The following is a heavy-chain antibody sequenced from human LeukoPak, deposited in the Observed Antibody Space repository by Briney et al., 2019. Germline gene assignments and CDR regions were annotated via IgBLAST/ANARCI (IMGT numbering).Heavy chain of an antibody. CDR1: GFTVSSNY. J-gene: IGHJ4*02. D-gene: IGHD3-22*01. CDR2: IYSGGST. CDR3: ATASSGPYYFDY. V-gene: IGHV3-66*01. Sequence: PGGSLRLSCAASGFTVSSNYMSWVRQAPGKGLEWVSVIYSGGSTYYADSVKGRFTISRDNSKNTLYLQMNSLRAEHTAVYYCATASSGPYYFDYWGQGTLVTVSS.